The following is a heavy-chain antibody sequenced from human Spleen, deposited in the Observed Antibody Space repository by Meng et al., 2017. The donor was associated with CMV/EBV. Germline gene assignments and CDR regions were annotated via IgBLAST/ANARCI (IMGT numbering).Heavy chain of an antibody. CDR3: AREVGATDYFDY. CDR2: ISSGGNTK. CDR1: GFTFSNTW. V-gene: IGHV3-48*04. Sequence: GESLKISCGASGFTFSNTWMHWVRQAPGKGLEWVSYISSGGNTKYYADSVKGRFTISRNNAKNSLYLQMNSLRAEDTAVYYCAREVGATDYFDYWGQGTLVTVSS. J-gene: IGHJ4*02. D-gene: IGHD1-26*01.